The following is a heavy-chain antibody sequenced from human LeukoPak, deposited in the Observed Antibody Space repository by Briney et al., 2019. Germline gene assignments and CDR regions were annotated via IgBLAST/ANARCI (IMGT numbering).Heavy chain of an antibody. CDR2: ISYDGSTK. J-gene: IGHJ1*01. CDR3: ARVGGGEYFQH. CDR1: GFTFSTYG. V-gene: IGHV3-30*03. Sequence: GGSLRLSCTASGFTFSTYGMHWVRQAPGKGLEWVTLISYDGSTKYYSDSVKGRFTLSRDNSKNTLYLQMNSLRAEDTAVYYCARVGGGEYFQHWGQGTLVTVSS.